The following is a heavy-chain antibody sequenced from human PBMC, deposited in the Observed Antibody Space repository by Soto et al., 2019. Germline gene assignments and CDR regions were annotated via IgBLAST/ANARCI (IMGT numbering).Heavy chain of an antibody. D-gene: IGHD2-15*01. CDR3: ATRDDSNFRTFDF. V-gene: IGHV3-15*07. Sequence: GGSLRLSCAASGFTFSNAWMNWVRQAPGKGLEWVGRITSKTAGGTTDYAAPVKGRFTISRDDSKNTLYLQMNTLRTEDTAVNYCATRDDSNFRTFDFWGQGTRVTVSS. CDR2: ITSKTAGGTT. J-gene: IGHJ4*02. CDR1: GFTFSNAW.